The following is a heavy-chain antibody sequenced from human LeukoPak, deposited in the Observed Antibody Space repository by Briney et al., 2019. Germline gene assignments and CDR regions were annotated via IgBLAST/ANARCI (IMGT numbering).Heavy chain of an antibody. CDR2: ISWDGGST. Sequence: GGSLRLSCAASGFTFDDYAMHWVRQAPGKGLEWVSLISWDGGSTYYADSVKGRFTISRDNSKNSLYLQMNSLRAEDTALYYCAKAGQVLRPYDSSGYYTPPHQNYFDYWGQGTLVTVSS. CDR3: AKAGQVLRPYDSSGYYTPPHQNYFDY. D-gene: IGHD3-22*01. V-gene: IGHV3-43D*03. CDR1: GFTFDDYA. J-gene: IGHJ4*02.